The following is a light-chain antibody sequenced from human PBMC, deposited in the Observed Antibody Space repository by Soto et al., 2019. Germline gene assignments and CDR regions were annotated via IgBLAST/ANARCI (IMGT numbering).Light chain of an antibody. CDR1: SSDVGGYNY. CDR2: DVR. J-gene: IGLJ2*01. Sequence: QSALTQPRSVSGSPGQSVTISCTGTSSDVGGYNYVSWYQQHPGKAPKLTIYDVRKRPSGVPDRFSGSKSGNTASLTISGLQAEDEADYYCCSYAGSYTRVFGGGTKLTVL. V-gene: IGLV2-11*01. CDR3: CSYAGSYTRV.